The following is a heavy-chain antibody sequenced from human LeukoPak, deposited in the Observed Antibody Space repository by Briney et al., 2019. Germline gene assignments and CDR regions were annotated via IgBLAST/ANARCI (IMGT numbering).Heavy chain of an antibody. CDR2: IYYSGST. CDR1: GGSISSYY. Sequence: SETLSLTCTVSGGSISSYYWSWIRQPPGKGLEWIGYIYYSGSTNYNPSLKSRVTISVDTSKNQFSLKLSSVTAADTAVYYCARAYPYYYDSSGYFDYWGQGTLVTVSS. J-gene: IGHJ4*02. V-gene: IGHV4-59*01. D-gene: IGHD3-22*01. CDR3: ARAYPYYYDSSGYFDY.